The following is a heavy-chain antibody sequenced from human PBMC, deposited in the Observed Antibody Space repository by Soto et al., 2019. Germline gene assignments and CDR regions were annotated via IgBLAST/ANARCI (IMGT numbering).Heavy chain of an antibody. CDR3: ASTYSTSWYWFDP. J-gene: IGHJ5*02. D-gene: IGHD6-13*01. CDR1: GFSLSNTGLG. Sequence: QVTVKESGPVLVKPTETLTLTCTVSGFSLSNTGLGVSWIRQPPGKALEWLAHIFSNGEKSYSTSLKSRLTISKDTPKSQGVRTMTNMDPVDTATYYCASTYSTSWYWFDPWGQRTLVTVSS. V-gene: IGHV2-26*04. CDR2: IFSNGEK.